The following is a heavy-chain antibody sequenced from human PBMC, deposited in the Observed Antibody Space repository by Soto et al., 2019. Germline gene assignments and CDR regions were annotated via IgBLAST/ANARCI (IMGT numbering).Heavy chain of an antibody. V-gene: IGHV4-30-4*01. Sequence: QVQLLESGQGLVKPSQTLSLTCSVSGDSISNLDYFWAWIRQPPGQALEYIGYIYKSATTYYNPSFESRVAISVDTSKSQFSLNVTSVTAADTAVYFCARGRYCLTGRCFPNWFDSWGQGALVTVSS. CDR2: IYKSATT. CDR3: ARGRYCLTGRCFPNWFDS. J-gene: IGHJ5*01. CDR1: GDSISNLDYF. D-gene: IGHD7-27*01.